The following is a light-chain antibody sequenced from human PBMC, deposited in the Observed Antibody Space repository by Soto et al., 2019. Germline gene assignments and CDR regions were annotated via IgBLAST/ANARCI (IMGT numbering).Light chain of an antibody. V-gene: IGKV3D-20*02. Sequence: EFVLTQSPGTLSLSPGGRATLSRRASQTVRNNYLAWYQQKPGQAPRLLIYDASSRATGIPDRFSGGGSGTDFTLTISSLEPEDFAVYYCQQRGDWPPITFGQGTRLEIK. CDR2: DAS. J-gene: IGKJ5*01. CDR3: QQRGDWPPIT. CDR1: QTVRNNY.